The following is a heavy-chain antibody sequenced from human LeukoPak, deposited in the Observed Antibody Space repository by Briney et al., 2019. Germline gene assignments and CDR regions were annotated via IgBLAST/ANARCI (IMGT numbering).Heavy chain of an antibody. D-gene: IGHD6-19*01. CDR1: GFTFSSYG. CDR3: AKDRYSSGWTAFDY. Sequence: GGSLRLSCAASGFTFSSYGMHWVRQAPGKGLEWVAVISYDGSTKYYPDFVKGRFTISRDNSKNTLYLQMNSPRAEDTAVYYCAKDRYSSGWTAFDYWGQGTLVTVSS. V-gene: IGHV3-30*18. J-gene: IGHJ4*02. CDR2: ISYDGSTK.